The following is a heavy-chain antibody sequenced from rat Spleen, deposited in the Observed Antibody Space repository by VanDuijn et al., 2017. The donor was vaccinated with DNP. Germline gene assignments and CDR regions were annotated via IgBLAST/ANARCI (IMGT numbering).Heavy chain of an antibody. CDR1: GYSIARNY. CDR3: ARWVWYFDY. V-gene: IGHV3-1*01. J-gene: IGHJ2*01. Sequence: EVQLQESGPGLVKPSQSLSLTCSVTGYSIARNYGGWVRKFPGNKMEYIGHISFSGSTNYNPSLKSQISITRDTSKNQFFLHLHSVTTEDTATYYCARWVWYFDYWGQGVMVTVSS. CDR2: ISFSGST.